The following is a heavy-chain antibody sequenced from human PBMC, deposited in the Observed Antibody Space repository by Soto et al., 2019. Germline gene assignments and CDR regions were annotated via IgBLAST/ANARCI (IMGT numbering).Heavy chain of an antibody. J-gene: IGHJ4*02. V-gene: IGHV4-39*01. Sequence: LSLTCTVSGGSISSSSYYWGWIRQPPGKGLEWIGSIYYSGSTYYNPSLKSRVTMSVDTSKNQFSLKLSSVTAADTAVYYCARRSSFYYGSGSYYDDYWGQGTLVTVSS. CDR3: ARRSSFYYGSGSYYDDY. CDR1: GGSISSSSYY. D-gene: IGHD3-10*01. CDR2: IYYSGST.